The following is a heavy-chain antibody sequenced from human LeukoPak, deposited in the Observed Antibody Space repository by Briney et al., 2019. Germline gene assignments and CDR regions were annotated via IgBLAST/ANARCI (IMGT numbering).Heavy chain of an antibody. CDR1: EYSFTSYW. D-gene: IGHD5-18*01. V-gene: IGHV5-10-1*01. CDR2: NDPSDSNT. J-gene: IGHJ4*01. CDR3: ARQSTRGMVDTDFDY. Sequence: PGESLSISCKGSEYSFTSYWISWVRQMPGKGLEWMGRNDPSDSNTCYKPSFQGHATISADKSISTAYLQWSSLKASDTAMYYCARQSTRGMVDTDFDYWGHGTLVTVSS.